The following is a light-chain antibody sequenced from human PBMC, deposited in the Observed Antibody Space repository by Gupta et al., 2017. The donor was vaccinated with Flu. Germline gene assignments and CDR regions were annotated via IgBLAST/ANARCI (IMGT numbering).Light chain of an antibody. CDR1: SSDVGGYNY. Sequence: QSALTQPRSVSASPGQSVTISCTGTSSDVGGYNYVSWFQQHPGKAPKLMIYDVSKRPSGVPHRSSGSKSGNTASLTISGLQAEDEADYYCCSYAGAYTWVFGGGTKLTVL. CDR3: CSYAGAYTWV. CDR2: DVS. J-gene: IGLJ2*01. V-gene: IGLV2-11*01.